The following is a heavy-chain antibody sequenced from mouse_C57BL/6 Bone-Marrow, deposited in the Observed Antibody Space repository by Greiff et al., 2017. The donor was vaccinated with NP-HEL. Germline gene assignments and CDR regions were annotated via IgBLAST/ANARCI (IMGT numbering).Heavy chain of an antibody. Sequence: VKLVESGPGLVQPSQSLSITCTVSGFSLTSYGVHWVRQSPGKGLEWLGVIWSGGSTDYNAAFISRLSISKDNSKSQVFFKMNSLQADDTAIYYCATDYYGSRGFAYWGQGTLVTVSA. J-gene: IGHJ3*01. CDR2: IWSGGST. V-gene: IGHV2-2*01. CDR3: ATDYYGSRGFAY. CDR1: GFSLTSYG. D-gene: IGHD1-1*01.